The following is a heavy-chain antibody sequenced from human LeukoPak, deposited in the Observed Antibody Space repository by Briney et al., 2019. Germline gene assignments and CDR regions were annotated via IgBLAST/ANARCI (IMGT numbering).Heavy chain of an antibody. CDR3: ARAQEQWLVFPPGMDV. CDR2: IIPIFGTA. J-gene: IGHJ6*02. D-gene: IGHD6-19*01. CDR1: GGTFTSYA. V-gene: IGHV1-69*13. Sequence: SVKVSCKASGGTFTSYAISWVRQAPGQGLEWMGGIIPIFGTANYAQKFQGRVTITADESTSTAYMELSSLRSEDTAVYYCARAQEQWLVFPPGMDVWGQGTTVTVSS.